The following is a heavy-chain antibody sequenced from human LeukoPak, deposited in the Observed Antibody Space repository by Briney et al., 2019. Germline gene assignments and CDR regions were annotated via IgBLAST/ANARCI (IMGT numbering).Heavy chain of an antibody. CDR2: IWYDGSNK. V-gene: IGHV3-33*08. D-gene: IGHD1-26*01. CDR1: GFTFSSYG. Sequence: PGGSLRLSCAASGFTFSSYGMHWVRQAPGKGLEWVAVIWYDGSNKYYADSVKGRFTISRDNSKNTLYLQMNSLRAEDTAVYYCAREGIVGATTKLRKAPFDYWGQGTLVTVSS. CDR3: AREGIVGATTKLRKAPFDY. J-gene: IGHJ4*02.